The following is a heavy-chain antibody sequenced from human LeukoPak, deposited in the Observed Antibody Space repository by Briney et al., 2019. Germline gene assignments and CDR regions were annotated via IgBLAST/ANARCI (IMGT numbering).Heavy chain of an antibody. CDR2: ISGSGGST. Sequence: GGSLRLSCAASGFTFSSYAMSWVRQAPGKGLEWVSAISGSGGSTYYADSVKGRFTISRDNSKNTLYLQMNSLRAEDTAVYYCARDAPNTPYSKRTLMRGMDVWGQGTTVTVSS. CDR1: GFTFSSYA. J-gene: IGHJ6*02. CDR3: ARDAPNTPYSKRTLMRGMDV. D-gene: IGHD6-13*01. V-gene: IGHV3-23*01.